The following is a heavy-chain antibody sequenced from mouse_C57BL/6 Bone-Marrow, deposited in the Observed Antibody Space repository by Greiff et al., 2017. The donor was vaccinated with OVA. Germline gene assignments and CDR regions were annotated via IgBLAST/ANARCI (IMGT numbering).Heavy chain of an antibody. V-gene: IGHV7-3*01. Sequence: EVMLVESGGGLVQPGGSLSLSCAASGFTFTDYYMSWVRQPPGKALEWLGFIRNKANGYTTEYSASVKGRFTISRDNSQSILYLQMNALRAEDSATYYCALKGYYFNYAMDYWGQGTSVTVSS. CDR3: ALKGYYFNYAMDY. CDR2: IRNKANGYTT. D-gene: IGHD2-12*01. CDR1: GFTFTDYY. J-gene: IGHJ4*01.